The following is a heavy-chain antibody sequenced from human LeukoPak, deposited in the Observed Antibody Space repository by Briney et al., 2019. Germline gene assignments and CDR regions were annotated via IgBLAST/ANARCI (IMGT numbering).Heavy chain of an antibody. CDR3: AREGHYYYDSSGYYSSFDY. CDR1: GFTFSSYW. V-gene: IGHV3-7*01. Sequence: GGSLRLSCAASGFTFSSYWMSWVRQAPGKGLEWVANIKQDGSEKYYADSVKGRFTISRDNAKNSLYLQMNSLRAEDTAVYYCAREGHYYYDSSGYYSSFDYWGQGTLVTVSS. CDR2: IKQDGSEK. D-gene: IGHD3-22*01. J-gene: IGHJ4*02.